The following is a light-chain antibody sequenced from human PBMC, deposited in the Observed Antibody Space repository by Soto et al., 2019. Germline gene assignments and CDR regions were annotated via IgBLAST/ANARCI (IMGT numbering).Light chain of an antibody. J-gene: IGLJ2*01. V-gene: IGLV2-14*01. CDR1: SSDVGGYNY. CDR2: DVS. Sequence: QSVLTQPASVSGSPGQSITISCTGTSSDVGGYNYVSWYQQHPGKAPKLMIYDVSNRPSGVSNRFSGSKSGNTASLTISGLQAEDEADYYCNSYTSSSVVFGGGTQLTVL. CDR3: NSYTSSSVV.